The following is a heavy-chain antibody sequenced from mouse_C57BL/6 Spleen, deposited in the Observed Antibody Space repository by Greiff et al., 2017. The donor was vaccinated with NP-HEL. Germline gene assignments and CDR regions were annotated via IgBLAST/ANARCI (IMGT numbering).Heavy chain of an antibody. Sequence: EVMLVESGGGLVKPGGSLKLSCAASGFTFSSYAMSWVRQTPEKRLEWVATISDGGSYTYYPDNVKGRFTISRDNAKNNLYLQMSHLKSEDTAMYYCARDSYYYGSSPHYYAMDYWGQGTSVTVSS. CDR3: ARDSYYYGSSPHYYAMDY. V-gene: IGHV5-4*01. J-gene: IGHJ4*01. CDR2: ISDGGSYT. D-gene: IGHD1-1*01. CDR1: GFTFSSYA.